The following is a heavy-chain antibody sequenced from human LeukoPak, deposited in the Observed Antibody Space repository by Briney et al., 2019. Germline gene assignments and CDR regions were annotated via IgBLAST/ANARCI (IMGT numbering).Heavy chain of an antibody. CDR3: ARGRHTEIGYCSGGSCPLIYYYYYMDV. Sequence: SETLSLTCTVSGGSITTSSWSWIRQPPGKGVEWIGYIYYSGSTNYNPSLKSRVTISVDTSKNQFSLKLSSVTAADTAVYYCARGRHTEIGYCSGGSCPLIYYYYYMDVWGKGTTVTVSS. CDR1: GGSITTSS. J-gene: IGHJ6*03. V-gene: IGHV4-59*12. CDR2: IYYSGST. D-gene: IGHD2-15*01.